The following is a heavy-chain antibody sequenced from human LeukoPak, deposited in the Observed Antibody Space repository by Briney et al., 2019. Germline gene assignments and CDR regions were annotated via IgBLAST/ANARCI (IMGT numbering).Heavy chain of an antibody. V-gene: IGHV5-51*01. J-gene: IGHJ4*02. Sequence: GESLKISCKGSAYSFPTRWIGWVRQMPGKGLEWMGIIYPGDSDTTYSPSFQGQVTISADKSISTAYLQWSSLKASDTAMYYCARRDTTGYYFDYWGQGTLVTVSS. D-gene: IGHD1-1*01. CDR2: IYPGDSDT. CDR1: AYSFPTRW. CDR3: ARRDTTGYYFDY.